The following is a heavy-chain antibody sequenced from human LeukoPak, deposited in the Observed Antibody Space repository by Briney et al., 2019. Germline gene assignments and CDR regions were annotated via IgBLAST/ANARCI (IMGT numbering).Heavy chain of an antibody. CDR3: ARGDGATPRRYYYYGMDV. CDR2: IYYSGST. V-gene: IGHV4-31*03. D-gene: IGHD5-12*01. J-gene: IGHJ6*02. Sequence: SETLSLTCTVSGGSISSGGYYWSWIRQHPGKGLEWIGYIYYSGSTYYNPSLKSRVTISVDTSKNQFSLKLSSVTAADTAVYYCARGDGATPRRYYYYGMDVWGQGTTVTVSS. CDR1: GGSISSGGYY.